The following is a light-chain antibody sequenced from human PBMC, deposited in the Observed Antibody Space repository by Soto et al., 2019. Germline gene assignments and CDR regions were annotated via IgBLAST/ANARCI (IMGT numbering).Light chain of an antibody. V-gene: IGLV3-21*04. CDR3: QVWDSSSDVV. J-gene: IGLJ2*01. CDR1: NIGSKS. Sequence: SYELTQPPSVSVAPGKTARITCGGNNIGSKSETWYQQKPGQAPVLVIYYDSDRPSGIPERFSGSNSGNTATLTISRVEAGDEADYYCQVWDSSSDVVFGGGTKLTVL. CDR2: YDS.